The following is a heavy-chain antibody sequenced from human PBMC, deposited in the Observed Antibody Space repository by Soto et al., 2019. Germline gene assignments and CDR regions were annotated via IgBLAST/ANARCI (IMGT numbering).Heavy chain of an antibody. V-gene: IGHV4-59*01. CDR3: ARAGIVQVSYAMDV. Sequence: LSLTCTVSGGSIGGDSWSWIRQSPGKGLDFIGYIYHSGSTNYNPSLKSRVTISMDTSKNQFSLRLSSVTAADTAVYYCARAGIVQVSYAMDVWGQGTTVTVSS. CDR1: GGSIGGDS. CDR2: IYHSGST. D-gene: IGHD2-8*01. J-gene: IGHJ6*02.